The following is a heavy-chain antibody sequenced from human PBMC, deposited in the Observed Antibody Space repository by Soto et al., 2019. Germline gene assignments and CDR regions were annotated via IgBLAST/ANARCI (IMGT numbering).Heavy chain of an antibody. Sequence: SETLSLTCTVSGGSISSGGYYWSWIRQHPGKGLEWIGYIYYSGSTYYNPSLKSRVTISVDTSKNQFSLKLSSVTAADTAVYYCARDQDSSGWYPSSSDYWGQGTLVTV. CDR3: ARDQDSSGWYPSSSDY. CDR2: IYYSGST. J-gene: IGHJ4*02. D-gene: IGHD6-19*01. CDR1: GGSISSGGYY. V-gene: IGHV4-31*03.